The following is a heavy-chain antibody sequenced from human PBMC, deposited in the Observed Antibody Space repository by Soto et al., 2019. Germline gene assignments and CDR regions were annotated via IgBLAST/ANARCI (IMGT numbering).Heavy chain of an antibody. Sequence: DVQLLESGGHLVQPGGSLRLSCAASGFTFSSYAMSWVRQAPGKGLEWVSSVSAGGDMTYYSDSVKGRFTISRDNSNNALFLQTNGLRIEYTALYYCARGDRGGSGSPASYSYSGLDVWGQGTTVTVS. CDR3: ARGDRGGSGSPASYSYSGLDV. CDR1: GFTFSSYA. D-gene: IGHD3-10*01. CDR2: VSAGGDMT. V-gene: IGHV3-23*01. J-gene: IGHJ6*02.